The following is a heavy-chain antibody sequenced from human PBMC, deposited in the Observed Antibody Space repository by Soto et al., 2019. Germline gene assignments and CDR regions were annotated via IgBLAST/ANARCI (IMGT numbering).Heavy chain of an antibody. V-gene: IGHV3-66*01. CDR2: IYSDDST. CDR3: ARVPPDDY. J-gene: IGHJ4*02. CDR1: GFTVSTNY. Sequence: EVQLVESGGGLVQPGGSLRLSCAASGFTVSTNYRSWVRQAPGKGLEWVSVIYSDDSTYYADSVKGRFTISRDNSKNALYLQMNSLRVEDTAVYYCARVPPDDYWGQGTLVTVSS.